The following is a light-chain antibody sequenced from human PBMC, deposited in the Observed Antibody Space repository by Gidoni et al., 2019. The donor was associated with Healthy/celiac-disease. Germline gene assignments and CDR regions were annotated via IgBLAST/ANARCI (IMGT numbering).Light chain of an antibody. CDR1: QSISSY. V-gene: IGKV1-39*01. J-gene: IGKJ2*01. CDR3: QQSYSTPVT. Sequence: DIQMTQSPSSLSASVGDRVTITCLASQSISSYLNWYQQKPGKAPKLLIYAASSLQSGVPSRFSGSGSGTDFTLTISSLQPEDCATYYWQQSYSTPVTFGQGTKLEIK. CDR2: AAS.